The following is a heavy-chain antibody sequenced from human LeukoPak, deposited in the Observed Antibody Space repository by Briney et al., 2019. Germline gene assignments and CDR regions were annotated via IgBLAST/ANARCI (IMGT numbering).Heavy chain of an antibody. CDR2: IIPILGIA. J-gene: IGHJ5*02. Sequence: LVKVSCKASGGTFTSYTISWVRQAPGQRLEWMGRIIPILGIANYAQKFQGRVTITADKSTSTAYMELRSLRSEDTAVYYCTRDYRASSIVVLPAASYNWFDPWGQGTLVTVSS. CDR3: TRDYRASSIVVLPAASYNWFDP. V-gene: IGHV1-69*04. CDR1: GGTFTSYT. D-gene: IGHD2-2*01.